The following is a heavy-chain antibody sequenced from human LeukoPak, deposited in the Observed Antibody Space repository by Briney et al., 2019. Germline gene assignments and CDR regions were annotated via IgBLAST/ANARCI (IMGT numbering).Heavy chain of an antibody. V-gene: IGHV4-61*02. CDR1: GGSISSGSYY. CDR2: IYTSGST. J-gene: IGHJ3*02. Sequence: PSETLSPTCTVSGGSISSGSYYWSWIRQPAGKGLEWIGRIYTSGSTNYNPSLKSRVTISVDTSKNQFSLKLSSVTAADTAVYYCARDPRSVGAFDIWGQGTMVTVSS. CDR3: ARDPRSVGAFDI. D-gene: IGHD2-15*01.